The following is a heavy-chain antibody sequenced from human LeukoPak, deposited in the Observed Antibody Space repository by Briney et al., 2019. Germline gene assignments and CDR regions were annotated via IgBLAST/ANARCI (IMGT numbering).Heavy chain of an antibody. Sequence: PGESLILSCAASGFTFTTYWMSWVRQFPGKGLEGVADINQDGTEKYYVDSVKGRFTISRDNTKNSLDLQMNSLRVEDTGIYYCVKVAKYYYGSETYYFFEHWGQGTPVTASS. D-gene: IGHD3-10*01. CDR2: INQDGTEK. CDR3: VKVAKYYYGSETYYFFEH. J-gene: IGHJ4*02. V-gene: IGHV3-7*01. CDR1: GFTFTTYW.